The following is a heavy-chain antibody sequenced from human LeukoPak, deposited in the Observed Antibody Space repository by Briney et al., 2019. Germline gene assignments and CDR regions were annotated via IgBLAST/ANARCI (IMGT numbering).Heavy chain of an antibody. D-gene: IGHD1-7*01. V-gene: IGHV3-64*01. CDR2: ISSKGFNT. Sequence: GGSLRLSCAASGFTFSSYPMHWVRQAPGKGLEYVSAISSKGFNTYYANSVKGRFTISRDNSKNTLYLQMDSLRAGDMAVYYCVREDRTSSWAFDYWGQGTLVTVSS. J-gene: IGHJ4*02. CDR1: GFTFSSYP. CDR3: VREDRTSSWAFDY.